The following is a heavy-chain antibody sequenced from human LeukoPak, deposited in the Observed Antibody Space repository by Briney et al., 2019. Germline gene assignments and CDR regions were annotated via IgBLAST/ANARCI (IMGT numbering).Heavy chain of an antibody. Sequence: GGSLRLSCAASGFTFSSYGMHWVRQAPGKGLEWVAFIRYDGSNKYYADSVKGRFTISRDNSKNTLYLQMNSLRAEDTALYYCAKDKWELRGGYYFYGMDVWGQGTTVTVSS. CDR3: AKDKWELRGGYYFYGMDV. CDR2: IRYDGSNK. CDR1: GFTFSSYG. D-gene: IGHD1-26*01. V-gene: IGHV3-30*02. J-gene: IGHJ6*02.